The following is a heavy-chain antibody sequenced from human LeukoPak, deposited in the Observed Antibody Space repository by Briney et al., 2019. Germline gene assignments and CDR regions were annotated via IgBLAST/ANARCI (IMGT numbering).Heavy chain of an antibody. Sequence: PGRSLRLSCAASGFTFSNYAMTWVRHGPGKGLEWVSAISGGGDYTLYADAVKGRFTISRDNSKNTLYLQMNSLRAEDTAVYYCAKRTSSNYGMDVWGQGTTVTVSS. CDR2: ISGGGDYT. J-gene: IGHJ6*02. D-gene: IGHD2-2*01. V-gene: IGHV3-23*01. CDR3: AKRTSSNYGMDV. CDR1: GFTFSNYA.